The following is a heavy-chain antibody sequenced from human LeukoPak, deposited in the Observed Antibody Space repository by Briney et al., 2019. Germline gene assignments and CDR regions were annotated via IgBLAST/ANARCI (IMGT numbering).Heavy chain of an antibody. J-gene: IGHJ4*02. D-gene: IGHD3-9*01. Sequence: GESLQISCNASGYSFTNYWIGWVRQMPGKRLEWMGIIYPGDSDTRYSPSFQGQVAISADKSISTAYLQWSSLKASDTAMYYCASGNDILTGYGYWGQGTLVTVSS. CDR3: ASGNDILTGYGY. CDR2: IYPGDSDT. CDR1: GYSFTNYW. V-gene: IGHV5-51*01.